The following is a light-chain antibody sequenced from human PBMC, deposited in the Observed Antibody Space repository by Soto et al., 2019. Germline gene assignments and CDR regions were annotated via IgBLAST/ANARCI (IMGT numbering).Light chain of an antibody. CDR2: AAS. J-gene: IGKJ5*01. CDR1: HSIIIY. V-gene: IGKV1-39*01. Sequence: DIQMTQSPSSLSASLGDRVGITCRASHSIIIYLNWYQQKPGKAPKVLIYAASNLQSGVPSRFSGSGSGTDFALTISSLQPEDFATYYCQQGYSTPINFGQGTRLEIK. CDR3: QQGYSTPIN.